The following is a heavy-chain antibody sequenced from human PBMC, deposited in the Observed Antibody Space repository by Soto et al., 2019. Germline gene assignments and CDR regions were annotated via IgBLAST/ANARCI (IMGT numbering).Heavy chain of an antibody. CDR1: CFPFSRYG. CDR3: AGWGQGDNDAFDI. V-gene: IGHV1-18*01. J-gene: IGHJ3*02. Sequence: APVKVSCKASCFPFSRYGFSWVRRAPGQGLEWMGWISAYNGNTNYAQKLQGRVTMTTDTSTSTAYMELRSLRSDDTAVYYCAGWGQGDNDAFDIWGQGTMVTVSS. CDR2: ISAYNGNT. D-gene: IGHD2-21*02.